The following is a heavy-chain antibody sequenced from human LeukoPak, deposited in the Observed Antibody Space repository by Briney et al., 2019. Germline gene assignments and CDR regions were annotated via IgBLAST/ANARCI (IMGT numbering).Heavy chain of an antibody. V-gene: IGHV1-69*13. CDR2: MIPIFSTA. Sequence: ASVKVSCKASGGTFSSYAISWVRQAPGQALEWMGGMIPIFSTANYAQKFQGRVTITADESTSTAYMELSSLRSEDTAVYYCARSHLGATQPFDDWGQGTLVTVSS. J-gene: IGHJ4*02. CDR3: ARSHLGATQPFDD. D-gene: IGHD2-15*01. CDR1: GGTFSSYA.